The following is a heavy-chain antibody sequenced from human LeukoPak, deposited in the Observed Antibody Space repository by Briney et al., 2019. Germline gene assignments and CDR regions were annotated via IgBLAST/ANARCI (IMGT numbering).Heavy chain of an antibody. CDR2: IYTGGTT. CDR3: ARDSYFGDNYYYIYYMDV. J-gene: IGHJ6*03. V-gene: IGHV3-53*01. CDR1: GFSVSNNY. D-gene: IGHD3-10*01. Sequence: GGSLRLSCAASGFSVSNNYMSWVRQAPGKGLEWVSVIYTGGTTYYADFVKGRFTVSRDNSKNTVYLQMNSLGAEDTAVYYCARDSYFGDNYYYIYYMDVWGKGTTVTVSS.